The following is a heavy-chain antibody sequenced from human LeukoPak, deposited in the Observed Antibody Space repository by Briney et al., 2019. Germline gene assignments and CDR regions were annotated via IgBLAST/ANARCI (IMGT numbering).Heavy chain of an antibody. Sequence: GGSLRPSCAASGFTFSGSAMHWVRQASGKGLEWVGRIRSKANSYATAYAASVKGRFTISRDDSKNTAYLQMNSLKTEDTAVYYCRGGGNIGYWGQGTLVTVSS. V-gene: IGHV3-73*01. CDR2: IRSKANSYAT. CDR1: GFTFSGSA. CDR3: RGGGNIGY. J-gene: IGHJ4*02. D-gene: IGHD4-23*01.